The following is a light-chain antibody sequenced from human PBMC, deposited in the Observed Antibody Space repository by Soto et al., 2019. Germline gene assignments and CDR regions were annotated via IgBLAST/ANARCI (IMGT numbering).Light chain of an antibody. CDR2: GAS. V-gene: IGKV3-15*01. CDR3: RQYNNWPLT. CDR1: QSVSSN. Sequence: EIVMTQSPATLSVSPGERATLSCRASQSVSSNLAWYQQKPGQAPRLLIYGASTRATGIPARFSGSGSGTEFTLTISSLQSEDFEVYYCRQYNNWPLTFGQGTKVDIK. J-gene: IGKJ1*01.